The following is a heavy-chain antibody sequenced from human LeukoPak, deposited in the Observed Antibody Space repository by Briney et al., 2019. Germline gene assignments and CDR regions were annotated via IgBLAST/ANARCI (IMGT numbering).Heavy chain of an antibody. V-gene: IGHV3-7*01. D-gene: IGHD6-13*01. CDR1: GFTFSQYW. CDR2: IKHDGSEKQDGSEK. J-gene: IGHJ6*02. Sequence: GGSLRLSCAASGFTFSQYWMSWVRQAPGKGLEWVANIKHDGSEKQDGSEKNYVDSVKGRFTISRDNAKNSPYLQMNSLRAEDTAVYYCARGRGHIAAADYGMDVWGQGTTVTVSS. CDR3: ARGRGHIAAADYGMDV.